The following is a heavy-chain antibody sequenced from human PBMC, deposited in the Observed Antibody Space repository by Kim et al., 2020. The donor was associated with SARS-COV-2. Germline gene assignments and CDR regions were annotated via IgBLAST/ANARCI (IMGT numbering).Heavy chain of an antibody. CDR1: GFTFTSSA. CDR3: AAGLAALRYFGSLSLQNGMDV. CDR2: IVVGSGNT. Sequence: SVKVSCKASGFTFTSSAMQWVRQARGQRLEWIGWIVVGSGNTNYAQKFQERVTITRDMSTSTAYMELSSLRSEDTAVYYCAAGLAALRYFGSLSLQNGMDVWGRGTPVTVSS. V-gene: IGHV1-58*02. D-gene: IGHD3-9*01. J-gene: IGHJ6*02.